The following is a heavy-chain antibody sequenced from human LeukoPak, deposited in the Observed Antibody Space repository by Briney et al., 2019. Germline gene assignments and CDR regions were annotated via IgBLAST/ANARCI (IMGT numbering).Heavy chain of an antibody. V-gene: IGHV3-74*01. J-gene: IGHJ5*02. CDR2: INSDGSSA. Sequence: PGGSLRLSCAASGFTFSSYWMHWVRQAPGKGLVWVSRINSDGSSASYADSVKGRFTISRDNSKNTLYLQMNSLRAEDTAVYYCAKERWVAATYDNWFDPWGQGTLVTVSS. D-gene: IGHD6-19*01. CDR3: AKERWVAATYDNWFDP. CDR1: GFTFSSYW.